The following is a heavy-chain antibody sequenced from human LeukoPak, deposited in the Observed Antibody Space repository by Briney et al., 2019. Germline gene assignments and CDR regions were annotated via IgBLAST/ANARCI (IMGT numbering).Heavy chain of an antibody. J-gene: IGHJ6*04. D-gene: IGHD2-2*01. CDR1: GFTFSSYE. Sequence: PEGSLRLSCAASGFTFSSYEMNWVRQAPGKGLEWVSYISSSGSTIYYADSVKGRFAISRDNAKNSLYLQMNSLRAEDTAVYYCAREDIVVVPAAIHYYGMDVWGKGTTVTVSS. CDR2: ISSSGSTI. CDR3: AREDIVVVPAAIHYYGMDV. V-gene: IGHV3-48*03.